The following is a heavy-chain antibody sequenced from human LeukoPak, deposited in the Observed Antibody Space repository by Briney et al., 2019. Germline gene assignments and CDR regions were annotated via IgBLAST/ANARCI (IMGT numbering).Heavy chain of an antibody. Sequence: PSETLSLTCTVSGGSMSIYYWNWIRQPPGMGLEWIGYISNSGSTNYNPSLKSRVTMSVDTSKNQFSLKLTSVTAADTAVYYCAREYSGTDRAFDIWGQGTMVTVSS. CDR1: GGSMSIYY. D-gene: IGHD1-26*01. V-gene: IGHV4-59*12. CDR2: ISNSGST. J-gene: IGHJ3*02. CDR3: AREYSGTDRAFDI.